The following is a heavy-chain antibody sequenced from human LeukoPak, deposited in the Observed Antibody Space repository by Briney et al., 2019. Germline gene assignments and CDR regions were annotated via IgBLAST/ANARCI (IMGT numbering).Heavy chain of an antibody. V-gene: IGHV4-39*07. CDR2: IYYSGST. CDR3: ARRPDGYSSSWYNYHYYMDV. D-gene: IGHD6-13*01. CDR1: GGSISSSSYY. J-gene: IGHJ6*03. Sequence: PSETLSLTCTVSGGSISSSSYYWGWIRQPPGKGLEWIGSIYYSGSTYYNPSLKSRVTISVDTSKNQFSLKLSSVTAADTAVYYCARRPDGYSSSWYNYHYYMDVWGKGTTVTVSS.